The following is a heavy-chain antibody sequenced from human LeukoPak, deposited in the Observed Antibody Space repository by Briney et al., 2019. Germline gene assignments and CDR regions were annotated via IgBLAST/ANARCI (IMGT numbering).Heavy chain of an antibody. CDR3: ARDPVPAAARHFDY. CDR2: TSSDGTVK. CDR1: GFTFSTYA. Sequence: GSLRLSCAASGFTFSTYAMHWVRQAPGKGLEWVAVTSSDGTVKYYPDSVKGRFTISRDNSKNTLYLQVNSLRPEDTGVYYCARDPVPAAARHFDYWGQGTLVTVSS. V-gene: IGHV3-30-3*01. D-gene: IGHD2-2*01. J-gene: IGHJ4*01.